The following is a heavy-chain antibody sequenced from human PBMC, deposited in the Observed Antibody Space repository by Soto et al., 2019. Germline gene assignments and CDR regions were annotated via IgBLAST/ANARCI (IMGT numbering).Heavy chain of an antibody. CDR1: GYSFSSYY. CDR2: INPSGGST. CDR3: ARSRPTYYYDSSGYYAFDY. J-gene: IGHJ4*02. V-gene: IGHV1-46*01. Sequence: QVQLVQSGAEVKKPGASVKVSCKASGYSFSSYYMHWVRQAPEQGLEWMGIINPSGGSTSYAQKFQGRVTMTRDTSTSTVYMEVSSLRSEDTAVYYCARSRPTYYYDSSGYYAFDYWGQGTLVTVSS. D-gene: IGHD3-22*01.